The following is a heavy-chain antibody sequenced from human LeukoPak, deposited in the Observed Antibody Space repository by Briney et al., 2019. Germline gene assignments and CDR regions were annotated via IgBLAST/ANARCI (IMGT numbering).Heavy chain of an antibody. CDR2: IFPIFGTA. V-gene: IGHV1-69*13. CDR3: ASVSSSSGYYRAEYFQH. CDR1: GGTFTIYA. Sequence: ASVKVSCKASGGTFTIYAISWVRQAPGQGLEWMGGIFPIFGTANYAQKFQGRVTITADESTSTAYMELSSLRSEDTAVYYCASVSSSSGYYRAEYFQHWGQGTLVTVSS. J-gene: IGHJ1*01. D-gene: IGHD3-22*01.